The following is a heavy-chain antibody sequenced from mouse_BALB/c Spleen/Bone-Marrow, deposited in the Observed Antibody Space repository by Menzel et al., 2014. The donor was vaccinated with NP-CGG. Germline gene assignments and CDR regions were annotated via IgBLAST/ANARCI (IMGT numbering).Heavy chain of an antibody. CDR3: AKNYYYGYVAY. J-gene: IGHJ3*01. V-gene: IGHV4-1*02. CDR2: INPASSTI. CDR1: GFDFSRYW. D-gene: IGHD1-2*01. Sequence: EVQRVESGGGLVQPGGSLKLSCAASGFDFSRYWMTWVRQAPGKGLERIGEINPASSTINYTPSLKDKFIISRDNAKNTLYLQMSKVRSEDTALYYCAKNYYYGYVAYWGQGTLVTVSA.